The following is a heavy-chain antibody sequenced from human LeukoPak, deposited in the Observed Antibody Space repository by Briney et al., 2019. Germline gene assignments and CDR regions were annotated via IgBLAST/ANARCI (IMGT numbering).Heavy chain of an antibody. J-gene: IGHJ4*02. CDR2: ISGSGGST. V-gene: IGHV3-23*01. Sequence: GGSLRLSCAASGFTFSSYAMSWVRQAPGKGLEWVSAISGSGGSTYYADSVKGRFTISRDNSKNTLYLQMNSLRAEDTAVYYCAKDYSYDSSGCHDYWGQGTLVTVSS. D-gene: IGHD3-22*01. CDR3: AKDYSYDSSGCHDY. CDR1: GFTFSSYA.